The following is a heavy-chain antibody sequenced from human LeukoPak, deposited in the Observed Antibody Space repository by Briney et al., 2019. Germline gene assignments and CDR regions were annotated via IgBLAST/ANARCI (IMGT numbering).Heavy chain of an antibody. CDR1: GFTFRSHE. CDR3: ATGYSDSLRSPLDS. Sequence: GGSLRLSCAASGFTFRSHEMNWVRQAPGKGLEWVSSISGRGGNTYYADSVKGRFTISRDDSKNTLFLQMNSLRAEDTAVYYCATGYSDSLRSPLDSWGQGTLVTVSS. V-gene: IGHV3-23*01. J-gene: IGHJ5*01. D-gene: IGHD3-22*01. CDR2: ISGRGGNT.